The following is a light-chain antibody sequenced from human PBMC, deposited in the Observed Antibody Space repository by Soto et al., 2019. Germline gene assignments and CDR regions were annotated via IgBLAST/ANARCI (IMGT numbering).Light chain of an antibody. J-gene: IGLJ1*01. Sequence: QSGLAQPASVSGSPGQSITISCTGTSSDVGAYNYVSWYQQHPGKAPKLMIYEGSKRPSGVSDRFSGSKSGNTASLTISGLQAEDEADYYCCSYAGSSTYVFGTGTKVTVL. CDR1: SSDVGAYNY. V-gene: IGLV2-23*01. CDR2: EGS. CDR3: CSYAGSSTYV.